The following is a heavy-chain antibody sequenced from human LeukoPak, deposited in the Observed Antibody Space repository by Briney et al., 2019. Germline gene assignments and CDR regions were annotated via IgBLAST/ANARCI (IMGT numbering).Heavy chain of an antibody. Sequence: KSGGSLRLSCAASGLTFIDAWMCWVHQAPGKGLEWVGRIKSKGSGGTTDYAAPVKGRFTISRDDSKNTVYLQMNSLKTEDTAIYYCIHIGSIPDRFDSWGQGSQVTVSS. CDR1: GLTFIDAW. CDR3: IHIGSIPDRFDS. CDR2: IKSKGSGGTT. D-gene: IGHD2-21*01. J-gene: IGHJ4*02. V-gene: IGHV3-15*01.